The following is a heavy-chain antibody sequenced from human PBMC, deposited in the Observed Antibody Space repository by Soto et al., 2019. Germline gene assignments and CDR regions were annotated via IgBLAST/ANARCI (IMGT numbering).Heavy chain of an antibody. Sequence: QVHLVQSGTEVKKPGSSVEVSCKTSGDTFSNQAISWVRQAPGQGLEWMGGIIPLFDSASYAERSHDRVTITADKFTNTAYLELRSLTSEDTAIYYCAASTFQSGVSGYFQLDHWGQGTLVTVSS. J-gene: IGHJ4*02. D-gene: IGHD3-22*01. CDR1: GDTFSNQA. CDR3: AASTFQSGVSGYFQLDH. V-gene: IGHV1-69*06. CDR2: IIPLFDSA.